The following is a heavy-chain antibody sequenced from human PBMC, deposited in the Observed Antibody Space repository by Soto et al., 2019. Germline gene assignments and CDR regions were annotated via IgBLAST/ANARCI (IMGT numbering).Heavy chain of an antibody. V-gene: IGHV3-74*01. J-gene: IGHJ6*02. CDR3: ARDQRYSSSWTVYYYGLDV. D-gene: IGHD6-13*01. CDR1: RFSFSSYL. Sequence: GGSLRLSCVASRFSFSSYLMHWVRQAPGKGLVWVSRINSDGISTSYADSVKGRFTISRDNAKNTLYLQMSSLRAEDTAVYYCARDQRYSSSWTVYYYGLDVWGQGTTLTV. CDR2: INSDGIST.